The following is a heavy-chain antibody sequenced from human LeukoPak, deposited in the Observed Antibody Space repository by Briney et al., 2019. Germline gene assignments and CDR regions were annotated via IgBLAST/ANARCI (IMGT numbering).Heavy chain of an antibody. D-gene: IGHD6-6*01. CDR3: AIVVAARQGTIDP. CDR1: GLTFSGFA. Sequence: GGTLRLSCAASGLTFSGFAMSWVRQAPGKGLECVLAISGSGGTTYYAGSVKGRFTISRDNSKSTLYVQMNSLRAEDTAIYYCAIVVAARQGTIDPWGQGTLVTISS. V-gene: IGHV3-23*01. CDR2: ISGSGGTT. J-gene: IGHJ5*02.